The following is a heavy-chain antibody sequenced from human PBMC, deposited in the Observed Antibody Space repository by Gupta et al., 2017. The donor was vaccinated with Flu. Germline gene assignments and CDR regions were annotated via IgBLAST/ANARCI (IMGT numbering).Heavy chain of an antibody. V-gene: IGHV4-34*01. CDR2: VTQTGSS. J-gene: IGHJ6*02. D-gene: IGHD1-26*01. Sequence: WIRQSPGKGLEWIGEVTQTGSSNSNPSLKSRLIVSVDTSKNQFSLKLSSVTAADKGVYICARGSRRGNPLSRGRKEYGLNDWGQGTTVTVTS. CDR3: ARGSRRGNPLSRGRKEYGLND.